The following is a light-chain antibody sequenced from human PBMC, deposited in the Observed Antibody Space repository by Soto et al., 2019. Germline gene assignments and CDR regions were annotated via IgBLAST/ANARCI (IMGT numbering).Light chain of an antibody. CDR1: QSVGPN. CDR2: WGS. J-gene: IGKJ2*03. Sequence: TQSPATLSVSLGEEVSLSCRASQSVGPNLAWYQQRPGQAPRLLIHWGSTRANGVPARFRGSGRGTDFTLTISNLQSEDLAVYYCQQYEYWPPYSFGQGTRLQIK. V-gene: IGKV3-15*01. CDR3: QQYEYWPPYS.